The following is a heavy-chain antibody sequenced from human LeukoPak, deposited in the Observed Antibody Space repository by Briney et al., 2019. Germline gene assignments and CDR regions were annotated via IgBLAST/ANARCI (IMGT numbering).Heavy chain of an antibody. CDR3: ARERKTYYYDSSDGWYFDY. Sequence: SETLSLTCAVSGDSISSSHWWSWVRQSPGQGLEWIGEIYHSGNTNYNPSLKSRVTISVDTSKNQFSLKLSSVTAADTAVYYCARERKTYYYDSSDGWYFDYWGQGTLVTVSS. CDR1: GDSISSSHW. J-gene: IGHJ4*02. V-gene: IGHV4-4*02. D-gene: IGHD3-22*01. CDR2: IYHSGNT.